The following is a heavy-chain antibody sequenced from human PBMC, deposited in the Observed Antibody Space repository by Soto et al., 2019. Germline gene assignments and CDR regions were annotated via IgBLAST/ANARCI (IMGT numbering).Heavy chain of an antibody. D-gene: IGHD4-17*01. CDR3: ARWGHDYGDNSYN. J-gene: IGHJ4*02. Sequence: QVQLQESGPGLVKPSETLSVTCTVSGGSISSYYWSWIRQPPGKRLEWIGYIYYSGSTNYNPSLKSRVTISVDMSKNQFSLKLSSVTAANTAVYYCARWGHDYGDNSYNWGQTTLVTVSS. CDR2: IYYSGST. CDR1: GGSISSYY. V-gene: IGHV4-59*01.